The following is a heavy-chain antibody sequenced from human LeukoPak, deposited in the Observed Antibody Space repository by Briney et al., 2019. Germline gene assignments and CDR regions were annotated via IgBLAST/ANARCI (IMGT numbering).Heavy chain of an antibody. CDR1: GFTFSSYA. CDR2: VSGSGGST. D-gene: IGHD4-17*01. CDR3: AKAFYGDYAGPYYLDY. Sequence: GGSLRLSCSASGFTFSSYAMIWVRPAPGKGLEWVSGVSGSGGSTYDAASVKGRFTISRDNSKNTLYLQINSLRAEDTAVYYCAKAFYGDYAGPYYLDYWGQGTLVTVSS. J-gene: IGHJ4*02. V-gene: IGHV3-23*01.